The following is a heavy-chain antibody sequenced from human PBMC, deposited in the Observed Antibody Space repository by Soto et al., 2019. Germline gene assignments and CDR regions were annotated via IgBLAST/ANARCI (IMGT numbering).Heavy chain of an antibody. Sequence: QVQLVQSGAEVKEPGSSVKVSCKASGDTFSRSAITWVRQAPGQGLEWMGGIIPKFGTANYAQKLKGRVTISVDEFTTTAYMELSSLRSEDTAVYYCAKSMIASGGVIGYYHNGMDVWGQGTTVTVAS. V-gene: IGHV1-69*01. D-gene: IGHD3-16*02. CDR1: GDTFSRSA. CDR2: IIPKFGTA. CDR3: AKSMIASGGVIGYYHNGMDV. J-gene: IGHJ6*02.